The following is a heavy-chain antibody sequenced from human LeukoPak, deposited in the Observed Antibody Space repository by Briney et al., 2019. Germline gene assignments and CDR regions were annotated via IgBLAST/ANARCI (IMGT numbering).Heavy chain of an antibody. CDR3: ITDLGWDQPI. V-gene: IGHV3-15*01. CDR1: GFTFNNAW. J-gene: IGHJ3*02. D-gene: IGHD3-3*01. CDR2: IKSKTDGGTT. Sequence: PGGSLGLSCAASGFTFNNAWMSWVRQAPGKGLEWVGRIKSKTDGGTTDYAAPVKGRFTISRDDSKNTLYLQMNSLKTEDTAVYYCITDLGWDQPIWGLGTMVTVSS.